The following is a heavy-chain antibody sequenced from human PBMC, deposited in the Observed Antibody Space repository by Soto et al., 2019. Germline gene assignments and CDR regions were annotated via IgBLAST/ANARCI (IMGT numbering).Heavy chain of an antibody. CDR1: GGSISSYY. D-gene: IGHD4-4*01. CDR3: ARDGYTVTPNYYYGMDV. Sequence: SETLSLTCTVSGGSISSYYWGWIRQPPGKGLEWIGYIYYSGSTNYNPSLKSRVTISVDTSKNQFSLKLSSVTAADTAVYYCARDGYTVTPNYYYGMDVWGQGTTVTVSS. CDR2: IYYSGST. V-gene: IGHV4-59*01. J-gene: IGHJ6*02.